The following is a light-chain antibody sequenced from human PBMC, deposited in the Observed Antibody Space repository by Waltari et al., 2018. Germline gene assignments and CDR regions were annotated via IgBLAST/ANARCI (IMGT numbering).Light chain of an antibody. CDR2: RAS. Sequence: DIQMTQSPSSLSASVGDTVTITCQASQGIGNNLNWYQQKVGKAPKLLIYRASTLESGIPPRFSGSGSGTDFTLTISSLQPEGFDTYYCQQGYNYPYTFGQGTKVEI. J-gene: IGKJ2*01. CDR1: QGIGNN. CDR3: QQGYNYPYT. V-gene: IGKV1-NL1*01.